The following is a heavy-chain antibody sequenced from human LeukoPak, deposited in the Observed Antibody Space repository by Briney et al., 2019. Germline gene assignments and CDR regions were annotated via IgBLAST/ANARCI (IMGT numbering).Heavy chain of an antibody. CDR2: IIPIFGTA. V-gene: IGHV1-69*05. Sequence: SVKVSCKASGYTFTTYGINWVRQAPGQGLEWMGGIIPIFGTANYAQKFQGRVTITTDESTSTAYMELRSLRSEDTAVYYCAREGVAAPPGAGAFDYWGQGTLVTVSS. CDR3: AREGVAAPPGAGAFDY. J-gene: IGHJ4*02. D-gene: IGHD6-13*01. CDR1: GYTFTTYG.